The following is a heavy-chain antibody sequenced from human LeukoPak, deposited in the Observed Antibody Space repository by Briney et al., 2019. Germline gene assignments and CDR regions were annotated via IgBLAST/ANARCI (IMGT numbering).Heavy chain of an antibody. CDR2: TSSIGST. J-gene: IGHJ3*01. D-gene: IGHD4-17*01. CDR1: VDSFSTHY. Sequence: SETLSLTCSVSVDSFSTHYWTWIRHPPGKGLEWIGYTSSIGSTNYNPSLKSRVTITVDTSKKQFSLKTTSVTAADTAVYYCARDPTTVTKGFDVWGQGTMVTVSS. CDR3: ARDPTTVTKGFDV. V-gene: IGHV4-59*11.